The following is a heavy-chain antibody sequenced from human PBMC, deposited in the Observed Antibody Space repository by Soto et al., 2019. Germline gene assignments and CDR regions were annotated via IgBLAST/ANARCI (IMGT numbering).Heavy chain of an antibody. CDR1: GGSISSYY. V-gene: IGHV4-59*01. Sequence: SETLSLTCTVSGGSISSYYWSWIRQPPGKGLEWIGYIYYSGSTNYNPSLKSRVTISVDTSKNQFSLKLSSVTAADTAVYYCARGDTWLAYYFDYWGQGTLVTVSS. CDR3: ARGDTWLAYYFDY. D-gene: IGHD6-19*01. CDR2: IYYSGST. J-gene: IGHJ4*02.